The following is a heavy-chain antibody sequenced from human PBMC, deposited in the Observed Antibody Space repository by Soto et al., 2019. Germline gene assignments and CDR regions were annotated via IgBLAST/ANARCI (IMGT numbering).Heavy chain of an antibody. CDR2: IRDGGEST. CDR1: GFIFGNYM. Sequence: EVQLLESGGGLVQPGESLRLSCAFSGFIFGNYMMTWVRQAPGKGLEWVSTIRDGGESTYYADSVKGRFTISRDNSKNTLYLQMDSLGVEDTAVYYCAPHVHCSVRSCHYDAFDLRGQGTMVTVSS. D-gene: IGHD2-15*01. V-gene: IGHV3-23*01. CDR3: APHVHCSVRSCHYDAFDL. J-gene: IGHJ3*01.